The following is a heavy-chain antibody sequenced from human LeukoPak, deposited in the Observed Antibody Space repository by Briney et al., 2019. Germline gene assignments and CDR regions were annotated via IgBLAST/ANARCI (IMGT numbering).Heavy chain of an antibody. D-gene: IGHD5-18*01. CDR3: ARDQVDVDTAMVGEDYYYGMDV. J-gene: IGHJ6*02. CDR2: ISSSSSYI. V-gene: IGHV3-21*01. Sequence: GGSLRLSCAASGFTFSSYSMNWVRQAPGKGLEWVSSISSSSSYIYYADSVKGRFTISRDNAKNSLYLQMNSLRAEDTALYYCARDQVDVDTAMVGEDYYYGMDVWGQGTTVTVSS. CDR1: GFTFSSYS.